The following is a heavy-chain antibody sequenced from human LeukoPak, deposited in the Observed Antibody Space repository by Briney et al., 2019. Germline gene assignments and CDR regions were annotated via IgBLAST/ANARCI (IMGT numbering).Heavy chain of an antibody. V-gene: IGHV4-39*01. CDR1: GGSISSSSYY. J-gene: IGHJ4*02. Sequence: SETLSLTCTVSGGSISSSSYYWGWIRQPPGKGLEWIGSIYYSGSTYYNPSLKSRVTISVDTSKNQSSLKLSSVTAADTAVYYCARQQNYDFWSGYYWKPPNFDYWGQGTLVTVSS. D-gene: IGHD3-3*01. CDR2: IYYSGST. CDR3: ARQQNYDFWSGYYWKPPNFDY.